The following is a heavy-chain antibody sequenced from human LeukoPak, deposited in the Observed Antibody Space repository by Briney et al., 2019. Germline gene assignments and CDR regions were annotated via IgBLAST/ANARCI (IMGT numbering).Heavy chain of an antibody. V-gene: IGHV3-30-3*01. J-gene: IGHJ4*02. CDR3: AREGPRGNSQFDY. CDR1: GFTFSGYP. D-gene: IGHD2/OR15-2a*01. CDR2: ISYNGSNK. Sequence: PGGSLRLSCAASGFTFSGYPIHWVRQAPGKGLEWVAVISYNGSNKYYADSVKGRFTISRDNSKNTLYLQMNSLRAEDTAVYYCAREGPRGNSQFDYWGQGTLVTVSS.